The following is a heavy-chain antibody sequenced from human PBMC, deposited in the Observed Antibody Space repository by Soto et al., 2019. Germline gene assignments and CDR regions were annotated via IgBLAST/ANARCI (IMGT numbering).Heavy chain of an antibody. Sequence: QVQIQESGPGLVKPSGTLSLTCAVSGGSICSDNWWSWVRQPPGKGLEWIGEIYHSGRTNYNPSHKSRVIISADKSKNQLSLQLSSVAAADTAVYYCARDQDSGWGLDSWGLGILVNGSS. CDR2: IYHSGRT. J-gene: IGHJ4*02. CDR1: GGSICSDNW. CDR3: ARDQDSGWGLDS. V-gene: IGHV4-4*02. D-gene: IGHD6-19*01.